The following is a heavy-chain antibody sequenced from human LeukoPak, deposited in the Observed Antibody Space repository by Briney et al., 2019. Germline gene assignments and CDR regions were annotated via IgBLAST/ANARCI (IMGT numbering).Heavy chain of an antibody. CDR1: GGSISSGSYC. D-gene: IGHD3-16*01. CDR3: AIRVSGRAFDI. J-gene: IGHJ3*02. Sequence: SETLSLTCTVSGGSISSGSYCWSWIRQPAGKGLEWIGRIYTSGSTNYNPSLKSRVTISVDTSKNQFSLKLSSVTAADTAVYYCAIRVSGRAFDIWGQGTMVTVSS. V-gene: IGHV4-61*02. CDR2: IYTSGST.